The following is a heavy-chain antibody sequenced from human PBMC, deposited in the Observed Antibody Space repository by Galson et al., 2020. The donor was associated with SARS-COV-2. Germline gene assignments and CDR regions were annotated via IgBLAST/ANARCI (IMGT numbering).Heavy chain of an antibody. CDR2: IYYSGST. CDR3: ARVPASYDILTGYYPYYFDY. D-gene: IGHD3-9*01. J-gene: IGHJ4*02. V-gene: IGHV4-31*03. CDR1: GGSISSGGYY. Sequence: SETLSLTCTVSGGSISSGGYYWSWIRQHPGKGLEWIGYIYYSGSTYYNPSLKSRVTISVDTSKNQFSLKLSSVTAADTAVYYCARVPASYDILTGYYPYYFDYWGQGTLVTVSS.